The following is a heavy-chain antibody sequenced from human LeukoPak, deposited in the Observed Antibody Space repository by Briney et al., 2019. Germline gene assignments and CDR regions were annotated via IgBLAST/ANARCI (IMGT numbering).Heavy chain of an antibody. CDR1: GGSCDDYY. D-gene: IGHD5-24*01. Sequence: PSETLSLTCAVYGGSCDDYYCSWFRQPPGKGLEWIGEIHPSGIFYYNSSLLSRVTISIDTSKSQFSLRLTSVTAADTAFYYCARGRDRSKAGDHWGQGSLVTVSS. J-gene: IGHJ4*02. CDR3: ARGRDRSKAGDH. CDR2: IHPSGIF. V-gene: IGHV4-34*01.